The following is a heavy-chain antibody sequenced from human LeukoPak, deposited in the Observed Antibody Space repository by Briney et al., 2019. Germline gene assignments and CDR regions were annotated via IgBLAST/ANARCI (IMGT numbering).Heavy chain of an antibody. V-gene: IGHV3-11*04. Sequence: GGSLRLSCAASGFTFSDYYMSWIRQAPGKGLEWVSYISSSGSTIYYADSVKGRFTISRDNSKNTLYLQMNSLRAEDTAVYYCAGDSLDFWSGYYSGLGDYWGQGTLVTVSS. J-gene: IGHJ4*02. CDR1: GFTFSDYY. CDR2: ISSSGSTI. CDR3: AGDSLDFWSGYYSGLGDY. D-gene: IGHD3-3*01.